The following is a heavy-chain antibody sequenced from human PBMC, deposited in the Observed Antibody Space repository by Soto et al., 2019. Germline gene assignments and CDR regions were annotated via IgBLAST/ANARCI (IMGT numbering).Heavy chain of an antibody. J-gene: IGHJ4*02. D-gene: IGHD3-22*01. CDR1: GFTVSSNY. CDR2: IYSGGST. V-gene: IGHV3-53*01. Sequence: GGSLRLSCVASGFTVSSNYMSWVRQAPGKGLEWVSVIYSGGSTYYADSVKGRFTISRDNSKNTLYLQMNSLRAEDTAVYYCARLSPPQNYYDSSGYRYFDYWGQGTLVTVSS. CDR3: ARLSPPQNYYDSSGYRYFDY.